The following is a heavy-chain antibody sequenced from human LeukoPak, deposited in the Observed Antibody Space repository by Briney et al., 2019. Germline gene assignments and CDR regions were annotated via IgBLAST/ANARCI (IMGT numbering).Heavy chain of an antibody. CDR1: GYTFTRFG. CDR2: ISAYNNNT. D-gene: IGHD6-19*01. V-gene: IGHV1-18*01. Sequence: ASVKVSCKASGYTFTRFGITWVRQAPGHGLEWMAWISAYNNNTNVAQKFQGRLTVTTDTSTNTAYMEFRSLTSDDTAVYYCARGSSGRRGKVNWFDPWGQGTLVTVSS. CDR3: ARGSSGRRGKVNWFDP. J-gene: IGHJ5*02.